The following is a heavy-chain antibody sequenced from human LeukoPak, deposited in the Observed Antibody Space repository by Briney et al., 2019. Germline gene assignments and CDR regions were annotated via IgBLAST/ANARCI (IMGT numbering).Heavy chain of an antibody. CDR2: IDPKSGGT. CDR3: ARGIQLWALIDY. J-gene: IGHJ4*02. D-gene: IGHD5-18*01. CDR1: GYTFTDYF. V-gene: IGHV1-2*02. Sequence: ASVKVSCKASGYTFTDYFMHWARQAPGQGLEWMGWIDPKSGGTNFAQNFQGRDTMTRDTSITTAYMELTRLRSDDTAVYYCARGIQLWALIDYWGQGTLVTVSS.